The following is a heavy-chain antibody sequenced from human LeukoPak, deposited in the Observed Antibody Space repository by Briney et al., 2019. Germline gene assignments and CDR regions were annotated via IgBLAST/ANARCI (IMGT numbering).Heavy chain of an antibody. CDR3: AAFQNGHPPPHY. J-gene: IGHJ4*02. Sequence: SVKVSCKASGFTFTSSAMQWVRQARGQRLEWIGWIVVGSGNINYAQKFQERVTITRDMSTSTAYMELSSLRSEDTAVYYCAAFQNGHPPPHYWGQGTLVTVSS. CDR2: IVVGSGNI. D-gene: IGHD1-1*01. CDR1: GFTFTSSA. V-gene: IGHV1-58*02.